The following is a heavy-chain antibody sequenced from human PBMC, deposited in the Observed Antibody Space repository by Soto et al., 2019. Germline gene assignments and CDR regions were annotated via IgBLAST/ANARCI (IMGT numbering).Heavy chain of an antibody. V-gene: IGHV3-30-3*01. D-gene: IGHD6-13*01. CDR2: ISYDGSNK. CDR1: GFTFSSYA. Sequence: GESLKISCAASGFTFSSYAMHWVRQAPGKGLEWVAVISYDGSNKYYADSVKGRFTISRDNSKNTLYLQMNSLRAEDTAVYYCARPRTYSSSWYDSWPRSYFDYWGQGTLVTVSS. CDR3: ARPRTYSSSWYDSWPRSYFDY. J-gene: IGHJ4*02.